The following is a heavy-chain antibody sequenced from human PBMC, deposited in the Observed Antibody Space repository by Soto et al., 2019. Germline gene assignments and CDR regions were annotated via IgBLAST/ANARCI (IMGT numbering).Heavy chain of an antibody. J-gene: IGHJ4*02. CDR1: WFTLNRQA. Sequence: GGSLRLSCAAPWFTLNRQAMSWVRQAPGKGLEWVSAISGSGGSTYYADSVKGRFTISRDNSKNTLYLQMNSLRAEDTAVYYCAKVQGLWGQGTLVTVSS. V-gene: IGHV3-23*01. D-gene: IGHD1-1*01. CDR2: ISGSGGST. CDR3: AKVQGL.